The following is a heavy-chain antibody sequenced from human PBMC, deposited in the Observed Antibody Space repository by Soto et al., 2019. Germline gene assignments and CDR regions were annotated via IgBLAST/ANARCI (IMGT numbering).Heavy chain of an antibody. V-gene: IGHV3-33*01. CDR1: GFTFSSYG. J-gene: IGHJ4*02. D-gene: IGHD6-13*01. Sequence: GGSLRLSCAASGFTFSSYGMHWVRQAPGKGLEWVAVIWYDGSNKYYADSVKGRFTISRDNSKNTLYLQMNSLRAEDTAVYYCARVPLYSRSWDYFDYWGQGTLVTVSS. CDR2: IWYDGSNK. CDR3: ARVPLYSRSWDYFDY.